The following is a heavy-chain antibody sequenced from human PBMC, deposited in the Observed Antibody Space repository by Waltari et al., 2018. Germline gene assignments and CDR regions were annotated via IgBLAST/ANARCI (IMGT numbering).Heavy chain of an antibody. J-gene: IGHJ3*01. CDR3: ATYIGASLGTAAFDV. CDR1: VSITTNRHY. CDR2: ISYNGAT. Sequence: QLQLQESGPGLVKPVVSITTNRHYWGWIRQPPGQGLEWIATISYNGATYSSPSLRSRVTIFRDTSKNQLSLKLGSVTAADTAFYYCATYIGASLGTAAFDVWGQGTMVTVSS. D-gene: IGHD5-12*01. V-gene: IGHV4-39*01.